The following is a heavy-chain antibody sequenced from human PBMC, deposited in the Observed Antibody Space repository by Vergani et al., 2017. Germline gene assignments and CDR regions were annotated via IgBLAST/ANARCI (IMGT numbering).Heavy chain of an antibody. Sequence: EVQLVESGGGLVQPGRSLRLSCTASGFTFGDYAMSWFRQAPGKGLEWVGFIRSKAYGGTTEYAASVKGRFTISRDDSKSIAYLQMNSLKTEDTTVYYCTRDWVSSSWSYYFDYWGQGTLVTVSS. CDR1: GFTFGDYA. V-gene: IGHV3-49*03. D-gene: IGHD6-13*01. CDR2: IRSKAYGGTT. CDR3: TRDWVSSSWSYYFDY. J-gene: IGHJ4*02.